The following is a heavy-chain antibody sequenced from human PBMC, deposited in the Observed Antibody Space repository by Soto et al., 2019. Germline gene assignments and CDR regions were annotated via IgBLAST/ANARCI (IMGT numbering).Heavy chain of an antibody. Sequence: ESGGGVVQPGRSLRLSCAASGFTFSSYAMHWVRQAPGKGLEWVAVISYDGSNKYYADSVKGRFTISRDNSKNTLYLQMNSLRAEDTAVYYCARGEGGSTSCYLNWGQGTLVTVSS. CDR2: ISYDGSNK. CDR3: ARGEGGSTSCYLN. V-gene: IGHV3-30-3*01. J-gene: IGHJ4*02. CDR1: GFTFSSYA. D-gene: IGHD2-2*01.